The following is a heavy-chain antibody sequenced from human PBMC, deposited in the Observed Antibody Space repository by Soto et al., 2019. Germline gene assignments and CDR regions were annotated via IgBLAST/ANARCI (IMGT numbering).Heavy chain of an antibody. Sequence: QVRLQLSGPGLVTPSQTLSLTCAISGDSVSSNSAGWNWIRQTPSRGLEWLGRTYYRSKWYFNYAVSVESRITLNPDTSKNQLSLRLSSVTPDDTAVYYCARGSWDDVSGHYYMDVWGKGTTVTVSS. V-gene: IGHV6-1*01. J-gene: IGHJ6*03. CDR3: ARGSWDDVSGHYYMDV. CDR2: TYYRSKWYF. CDR1: GDSVSSNSAG. D-gene: IGHD1-1*01.